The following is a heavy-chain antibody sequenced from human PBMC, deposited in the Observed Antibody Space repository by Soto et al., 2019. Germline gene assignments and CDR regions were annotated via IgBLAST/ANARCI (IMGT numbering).Heavy chain of an antibody. D-gene: IGHD1-26*01. CDR2: IFHTGTT. V-gene: IGHV4-39*01. Sequence: PSETLSLTCTVPGDSISSSSFYWGWIRQPPGKGLEWIGHIFHTGTTHQNPTLKSRLRMSVDTSKNQFTLTLSAVTATDTAVYYCARRRIVPTTNFDYWGQGTLVTVSS. CDR3: ARRRIVPTTNFDY. J-gene: IGHJ4*02. CDR1: GDSISSSSFY.